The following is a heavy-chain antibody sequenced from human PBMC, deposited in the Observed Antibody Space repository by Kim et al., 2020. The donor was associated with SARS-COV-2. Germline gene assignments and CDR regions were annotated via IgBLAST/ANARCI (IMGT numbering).Heavy chain of an antibody. Sequence: ASVKVSCKASGYTFTSYDINWVRQATGQGLEWMGWMNPNSGNTGYAQKFQGRVTMTRNTSISTAYMELSSLRSEDTAVYYCARYIPKLLWFGELNYYGMDVWGQGTTVTVSS. V-gene: IGHV1-8*01. CDR2: MNPNSGNT. CDR3: ARYIPKLLWFGELNYYGMDV. CDR1: GYTFTSYD. D-gene: IGHD3-10*01. J-gene: IGHJ6*02.